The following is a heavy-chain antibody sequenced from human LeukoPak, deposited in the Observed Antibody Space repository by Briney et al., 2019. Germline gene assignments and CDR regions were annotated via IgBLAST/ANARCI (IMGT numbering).Heavy chain of an antibody. CDR1: GFTFSSYG. V-gene: IGHV3-30*03. CDR2: ISYDGSNK. D-gene: IGHD5-18*01. CDR3: ARGARIQLWFGFDY. Sequence: GGSLRLSCAASGFTFSSYGMHWVRQAPGKGLEWVAVISYDGSNKYYADSVKGRFTISRDNSKSTLYLQMNSLRSEDTAVYYCARGARIQLWFGFDYWGQGTLVTVSS. J-gene: IGHJ4*02.